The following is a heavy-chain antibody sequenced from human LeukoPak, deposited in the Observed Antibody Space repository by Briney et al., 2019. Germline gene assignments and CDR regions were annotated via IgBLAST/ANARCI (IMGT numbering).Heavy chain of an antibody. Sequence: GGSLRLSCAASGFTFSSYIMNWVRQAPGKGLEWVSSISSTSYIYYADSVKGRFTISRDNAKDSLYLQMNSPRAEDTAVCYCARSTGDYWGQGTLVTVSS. D-gene: IGHD3-10*01. V-gene: IGHV3-21*01. J-gene: IGHJ4*02. CDR1: GFTFSSYI. CDR3: ARSTGDY. CDR2: ISSTSYI.